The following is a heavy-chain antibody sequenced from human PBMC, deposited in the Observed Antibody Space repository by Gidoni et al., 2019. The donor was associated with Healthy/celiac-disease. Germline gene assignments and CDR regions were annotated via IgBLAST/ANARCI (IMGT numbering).Heavy chain of an antibody. D-gene: IGHD1-26*01. V-gene: IGHV3-30-3*01. CDR1: GFTFSSYA. CDR3: ARDPGEWELLGYFDY. J-gene: IGHJ4*02. CDR2: ISYDGSNK. Sequence: QVQLVESGGVVVQPGRSLRLSCAAPGFTFSSYAMHWVRQAPGKGLEWVAVISYDGSNKYYADSVKGRFTISRDNSKNTLYLQMNSLRAEDTAVYYCARDPGEWELLGYFDYWGQGTLVTVSS.